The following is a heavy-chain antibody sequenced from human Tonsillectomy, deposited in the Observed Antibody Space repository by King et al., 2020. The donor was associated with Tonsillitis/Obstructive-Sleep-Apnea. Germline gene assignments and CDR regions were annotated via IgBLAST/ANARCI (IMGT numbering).Heavy chain of an antibody. CDR1: GFTVSSNY. Sequence: VQLVESGGGLVQPGGSLRLSCAASGFTVSSNYMSWVRQAPGKGLEGGSVFYSGGSTYYADSVKGRFTISRDNSKNTLYLQMNSLRVEDTAVYYCARDRRDNDLAWGQGTLVTVSS. J-gene: IGHJ5*02. CDR3: ARDRRDNDLA. V-gene: IGHV3-66*01. CDR2: FYSGGST. D-gene: IGHD3-3*01.